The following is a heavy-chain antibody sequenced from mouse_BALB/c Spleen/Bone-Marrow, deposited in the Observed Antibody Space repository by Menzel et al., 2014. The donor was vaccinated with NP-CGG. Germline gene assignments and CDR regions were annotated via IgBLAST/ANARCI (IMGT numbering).Heavy chain of an antibody. J-gene: IGHJ2*01. CDR1: GFTFTDYY. CDR2: IRDKANGYTT. V-gene: IGHV7-3*02. Sequence: EVKLVESGGGLVQPGGSLRLSCAPSGFTFTDYYMSWVRQPPGRALEWLVFIRDKANGYTTEYSASVKGRFTISRDNSQSIVYLQMNTLRTEDSATYYCARDDGNYHCFDYWGQGTTLTVSS. D-gene: IGHD2-1*01. CDR3: ARDDGNYHCFDY.